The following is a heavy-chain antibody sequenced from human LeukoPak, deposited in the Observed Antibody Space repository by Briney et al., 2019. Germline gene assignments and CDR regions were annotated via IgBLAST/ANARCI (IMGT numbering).Heavy chain of an antibody. CDR2: IYYSGST. CDR1: SGSITGFF. D-gene: IGHD5-18*01. Sequence: TSETLSLTCSVSSGSITGFFWSWIRQPPGKGLEWIGYIYYSGSTTYNPSLKSRVTISVDTSKNQFSLKLSSVTAADTAVYYCARHGYSYGPDYWGQGTLVTVSS. CDR3: ARHGYSYGPDY. V-gene: IGHV4-59*01. J-gene: IGHJ4*02.